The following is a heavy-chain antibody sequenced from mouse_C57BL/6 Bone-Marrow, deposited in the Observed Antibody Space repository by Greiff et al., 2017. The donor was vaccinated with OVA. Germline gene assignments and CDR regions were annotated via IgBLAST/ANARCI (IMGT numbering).Heavy chain of an antibody. CDR1: GYTFTSYT. V-gene: IGHV1-4*01. D-gene: IGHD2-4*01. Sequence: VHLVESGAELARPGASVKMSCKASGYTFTSYTMHWVKQRPGQGLEWIGYINPSSGYTKYNQKFKDKATLTADKSSSTAYMQLSSLTSEDSAVYYCARNYYDRVLDYWGQGTSVTVSS. CDR3: ARNYYDRVLDY. J-gene: IGHJ4*01. CDR2: INPSSGYT.